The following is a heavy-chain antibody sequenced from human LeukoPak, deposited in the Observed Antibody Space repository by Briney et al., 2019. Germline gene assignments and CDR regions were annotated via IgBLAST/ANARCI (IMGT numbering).Heavy chain of an antibody. V-gene: IGHV3-21*01. CDR3: ARAGDYYDSSGYYYYFDY. CDR1: GFTFSSYS. CDR2: ISSSSSYI. J-gene: IGHJ4*02. Sequence: GGSLRLSCAASGFTFSSYSMNWVRQAPGKGLEWVSSISSSSSYIYYADSVKGQFTISRDNAKNSLYLQMNSLRAEDTAVYYCARAGDYYDSSGYYYYFDYWGQGTLVTVSS. D-gene: IGHD3-22*01.